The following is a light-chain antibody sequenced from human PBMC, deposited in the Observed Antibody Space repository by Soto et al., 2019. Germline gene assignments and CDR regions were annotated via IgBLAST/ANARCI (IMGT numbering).Light chain of an antibody. V-gene: IGKV3-20*01. Sequence: EIVLTQSPGTLSLSPGERATLSCRSSQSITSGYLAWYQQQPGQAPSLLIYGAFNRATGIPDRFSGSGSVADFTLTISRLEPEDFGVYYCQQHRASPPSWTFGQGTKVEIK. J-gene: IGKJ1*01. CDR2: GAF. CDR1: QSITSGY. CDR3: QQHRASPPSWT.